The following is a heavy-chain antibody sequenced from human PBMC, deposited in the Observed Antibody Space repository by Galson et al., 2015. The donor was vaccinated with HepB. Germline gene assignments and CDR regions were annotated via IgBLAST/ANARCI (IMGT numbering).Heavy chain of an antibody. V-gene: IGHV3-23*01. CDR2: ISGSGGST. CDR3: AKDLSAYCSGGSCYHNY. D-gene: IGHD2-15*01. J-gene: IGHJ4*02. Sequence: SLRLSCAASGFTFSSYAMSWVRQAPGKGLEWVSAISGSGGSTYYADSVKGRFTISRDNTKNTLYLQMNSLRAEDTAVYYCAKDLSAYCSGGSCYHNYWGQGTLVTVSS. CDR1: GFTFSSYA.